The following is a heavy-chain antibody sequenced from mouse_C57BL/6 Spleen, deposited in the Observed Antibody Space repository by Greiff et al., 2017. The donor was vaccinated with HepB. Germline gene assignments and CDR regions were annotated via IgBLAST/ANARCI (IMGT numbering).Heavy chain of an antibody. D-gene: IGHD1-1*01. Sequence: QVHVKQPGAELVKPGASVKMSCKASGYTFTSYWITWVKQRPGQGLEWIGDIYPGSGSTNYNEKFKSKATLTVDTSSSTAYMQLSSLTSEDSAVYYCARSSITTAPWYFDVWGTGTTVTVSS. CDR2: IYPGSGST. J-gene: IGHJ1*03. CDR3: ARSSITTAPWYFDV. CDR1: GYTFTSYW. V-gene: IGHV1-55*01.